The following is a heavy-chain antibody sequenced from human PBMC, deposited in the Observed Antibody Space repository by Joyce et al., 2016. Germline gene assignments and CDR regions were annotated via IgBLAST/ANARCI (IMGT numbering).Heavy chain of an antibody. CDR3: TTDSFHTFAT. V-gene: IGHV3-15*07. J-gene: IGHJ5*02. D-gene: IGHD3-16*02. Sequence: EVQVVESGGGLVKPGGSLRLSCAVSDLTFTTTWINWVRQAPGKGMEWVGRSKSIFVGGTADYAAPVKGRFTISRNDSEKTVSLQMNNLKTEDTAVYYCTTDSFHTFATWGQGTQVTVSS. CDR2: SKSIFVGGTA. CDR1: DLTFTTTW.